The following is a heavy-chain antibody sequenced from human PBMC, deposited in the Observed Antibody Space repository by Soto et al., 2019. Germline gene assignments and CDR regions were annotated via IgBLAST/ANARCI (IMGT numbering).Heavy chain of an antibody. CDR1: GYTFTSYA. D-gene: IGHD3-10*01. CDR3: ERNETNGAGSYLP. J-gene: IGHJ5*02. V-gene: IGHV1-3*01. Sequence: SVKVSCKDSGYTFTSYAMHWVRQAPGQRLEWMGWINAGNGNTKYSQKFQGRVTITRDTSASTAYMELSSLRSEDTAVYYCERNETNGAGSYLPWGEGPLASVPS. CDR2: INAGNGNT.